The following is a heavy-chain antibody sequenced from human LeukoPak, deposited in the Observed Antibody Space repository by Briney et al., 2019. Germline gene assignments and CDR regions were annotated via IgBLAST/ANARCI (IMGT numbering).Heavy chain of an antibody. CDR2: IYYSGST. CDR1: GGSISSSSYY. D-gene: IGHD3-22*01. CDR3: ARDRDSSATTSVDY. V-gene: IGHV4-39*07. J-gene: IGHJ4*02. Sequence: SETLSLTYTVSGGSISSSSYYWGWIRQPPGKGLEWIGSIYYSGSTYYNPSLKSRVTISVDTSKNQFSLKLSSVTAADTAVYYCARDRDSSATTSVDYWGQGTLVTVSS.